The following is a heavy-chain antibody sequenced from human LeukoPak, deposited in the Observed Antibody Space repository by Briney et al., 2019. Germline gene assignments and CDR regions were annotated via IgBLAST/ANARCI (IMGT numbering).Heavy chain of an antibody. CDR3: ARESCTNGVCYYYGMDV. D-gene: IGHD2-8*01. V-gene: IGHV1-46*01. CDR1: GYTFTSYY. J-gene: IGHJ6*02. CDR2: INPSGGST. Sequence: GASVKVSCKASGYTFTSYYMHWVRQAPGQGLEWMGIINPSGGSTSYAQKFQGRVTMTRDTSTSTVYMELSSLRSEDTAVYYCARESCTNGVCYYYGMDVWGQGTTVTVPS.